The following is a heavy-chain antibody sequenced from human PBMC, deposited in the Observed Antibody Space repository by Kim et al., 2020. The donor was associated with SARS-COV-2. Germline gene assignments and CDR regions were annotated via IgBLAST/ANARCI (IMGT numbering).Heavy chain of an antibody. CDR1: GFTFSSYS. CDR3: ARGPYCSSTSCYLTNNWFDP. V-gene: IGHV3-21*01. Sequence: GGSLRLSCAASGFTFSSYSMNWVRQAPGKGLEWVSSISSSSSYIYYADSVKGRFTISRDNAKNSLYLQMNSLRAEDTAVYYCARGPYCSSTSCYLTNNWFDPWGQGTLVTVSS. J-gene: IGHJ5*02. D-gene: IGHD2-2*01. CDR2: ISSSSSYI.